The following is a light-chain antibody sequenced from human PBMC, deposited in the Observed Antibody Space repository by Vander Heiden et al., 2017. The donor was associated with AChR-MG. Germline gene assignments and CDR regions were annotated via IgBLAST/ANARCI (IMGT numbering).Light chain of an antibody. CDR2: LNSDGSH. CDR1: SGHSSYA. Sequence: QLVLPQSPSASASLGASVKPTCPLSSGHSSYAIAWHQQQPEKGARYLMKLNSDGSHSKGDGIPDRFSGSSSGAERYLTISSLQSEDEADYYCQTWGTGSWVFGGGTKLTVL. J-gene: IGLJ3*02. V-gene: IGLV4-69*01. CDR3: QTWGTGSWV.